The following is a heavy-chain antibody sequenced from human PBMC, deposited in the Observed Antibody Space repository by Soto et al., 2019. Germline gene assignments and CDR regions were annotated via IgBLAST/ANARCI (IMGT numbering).Heavy chain of an antibody. Sequence: ASVKVSCKASGYIFTNYYIHWVRQAPGQGLEWMGIINPSGSSTRYAQNFQGRVTMTRDTSSNTVYMELSRLRFEDTAVYYCATGVGDSGSHCFDSWGQGSLVIVSS. J-gene: IGHJ5*01. CDR1: GYIFTNYY. CDR3: ATGVGDSGSHCFDS. CDR2: INPSGSST. V-gene: IGHV1-46*01. D-gene: IGHD1-26*01.